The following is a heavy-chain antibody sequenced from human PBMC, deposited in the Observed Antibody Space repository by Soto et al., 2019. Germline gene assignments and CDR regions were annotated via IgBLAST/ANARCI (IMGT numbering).Heavy chain of an antibody. CDR2: INTGNGDS. CDR1: GYVFTSFA. J-gene: IGHJ4*02. D-gene: IGHD3-16*01. Sequence: GSSVKVSCKTSGYVFTSFAMHWLRPAPGQGPEWMGWINTGNGDSKYSEKFQDRVTITRDPSATTAYMELSSLRSEDTGVYYCAIRKSTVMPCLDRWGQGTVVTVSS. V-gene: IGHV1-3*04. CDR3: AIRKSTVMPCLDR.